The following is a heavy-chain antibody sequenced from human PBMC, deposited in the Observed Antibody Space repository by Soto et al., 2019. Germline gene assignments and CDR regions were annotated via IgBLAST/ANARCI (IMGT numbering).Heavy chain of an antibody. V-gene: IGHV4-34*01. CDR1: GGSFSGYY. CDR3: ARGPSIAVAGISGLDP. Sequence: QVQLQQWGAGLLKPSETLSLTCAVYGGSFSGYYWSWIRQPPGKGLEWIGEINHSGRTNYNPSLKSRVTISVDTSKNQFSLKLSSVTAADTAVYYCARGPSIAVAGISGLDPWGQGTLVTVSS. J-gene: IGHJ5*02. D-gene: IGHD6-19*01. CDR2: INHSGRT.